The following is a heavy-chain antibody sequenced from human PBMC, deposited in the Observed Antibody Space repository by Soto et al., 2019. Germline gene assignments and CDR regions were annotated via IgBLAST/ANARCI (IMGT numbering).Heavy chain of an antibody. D-gene: IGHD2-21*02. CDR1: GGTFSSYA. CDR3: ARDHGVLAYCGGDCYSEHWYFEL. V-gene: IGHV1-69*13. Sequence: SSVKVSCKASGGTFSSYAISWVRQAPGQGLEWMGGIIPIFGTANYAQKFQGRVTITADESTSTAYMELSSLRSEDTAMYYCARDHGVLAYCGGDCYSEHWYFELWGRGTLVTVS. CDR2: IIPIFGTA. J-gene: IGHJ2*01.